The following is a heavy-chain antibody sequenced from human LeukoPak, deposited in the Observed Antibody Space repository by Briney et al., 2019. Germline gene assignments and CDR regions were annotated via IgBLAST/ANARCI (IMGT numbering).Heavy chain of an antibody. CDR3: ARYGSGTYPRFDY. CDR1: GGSISGYY. Sequence: SETLSLTCTVSGGSISGYYWSWIRQSPGKGLEWIAYIYNRGSTNYNPSLQSRVTISVDTSKNQFSLNLSSVTAADTAVYYCARYGSGTYPRFDYWGQGTLVTVSS. D-gene: IGHD3-10*01. CDR2: IYNRGST. J-gene: IGHJ4*02. V-gene: IGHV4-59*08.